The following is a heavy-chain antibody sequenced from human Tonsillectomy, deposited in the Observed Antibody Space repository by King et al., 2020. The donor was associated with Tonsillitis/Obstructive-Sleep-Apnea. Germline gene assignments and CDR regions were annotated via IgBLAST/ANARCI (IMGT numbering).Heavy chain of an antibody. Sequence: QLVQSGAEVKKPGESLKISCKGADYTFRRFWLAWVRQMPGKGLEWVGISSPSVSDTRYSPSFRGQVTISDDTSISTAYMHGSSLKASDTAMYYCAIGTRGYYSWFDPWGQGTLLTVSS. D-gene: IGHD3-3*01. CDR1: DYTFRRFW. J-gene: IGHJ5*02. CDR3: AIGTRGYYSWFDP. CDR2: SSPSVSDT. V-gene: IGHV5-51*01.